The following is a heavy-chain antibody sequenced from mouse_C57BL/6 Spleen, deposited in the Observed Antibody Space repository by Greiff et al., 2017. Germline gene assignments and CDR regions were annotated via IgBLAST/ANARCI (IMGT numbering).Heavy chain of an antibody. CDR2: IYPGSGST. D-gene: IGHD1-1*01. CDR1: GYTFTSYW. J-gene: IGHJ2*01. Sequence: QVQLQQSGAELVRPGTSVKLSCKASGYTFTSYWMHWVKQRPGQGLEWIGDIYPGSGSTNYNEKFKSKATLTVDTSSSTAYMQLSSLTSEGSAVYYCARWTGYYCSIYYFDYWGQGTTRTVSS. CDR3: ARWTGYYCSIYYFDY. V-gene: IGHV1-55*01.